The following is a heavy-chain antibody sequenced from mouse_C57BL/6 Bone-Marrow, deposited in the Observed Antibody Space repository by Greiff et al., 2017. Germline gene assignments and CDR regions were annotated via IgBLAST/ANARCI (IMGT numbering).Heavy chain of an antibody. CDR3: ARDYYGSSAWFAY. J-gene: IGHJ3*01. CDR2: IYIGNGYT. D-gene: IGHD1-1*01. V-gene: IGHV1-58*01. Sequence: VQLKESGAELVRPGSSVKMSCKTSGYTFTSYGINWVKQRPGQGLEWIGYIYIGNGYTEYNEKFKGKATLTSDTSSSTAYMQLSSLTSEDSAIYVCARDYYGSSAWFAYWGQGTLVTVSA. CDR1: GYTFTSYG.